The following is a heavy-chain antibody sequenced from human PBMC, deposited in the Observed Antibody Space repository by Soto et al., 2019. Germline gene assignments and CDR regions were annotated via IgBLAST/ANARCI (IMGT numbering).Heavy chain of an antibody. CDR1: GFTFSNAW. CDR2: ISGSGGST. D-gene: IGHD3-9*01. Sequence: PGGSLRLSCAASGFTFSNAWINWVRQAPGKGLEWVSAISGSGGSTYYADSVKGRFTISRDNSKNTLYLQMNSLRAEDTAVYYCAKGLYYDILTFTYGMDVWGQGTTVTVSS. CDR3: AKGLYYDILTFTYGMDV. J-gene: IGHJ6*02. V-gene: IGHV3-23*01.